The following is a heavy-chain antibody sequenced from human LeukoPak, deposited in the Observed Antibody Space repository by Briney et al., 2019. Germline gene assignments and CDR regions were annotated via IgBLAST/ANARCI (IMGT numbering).Heavy chain of an antibody. Sequence: GGSLRLSCAASGFTFSSCSMAWVRQVPGKGLEWVSSISSSGSYINYADSVKGRFTISRDNAKNSLFLQMNSLRAEDTAVYYCARGQTGYYDSSGYYYVYWGQGTLVTVSS. J-gene: IGHJ4*02. CDR2: ISSSGSYI. CDR3: ARGQTGYYDSSGYYYVY. V-gene: IGHV3-21*01. D-gene: IGHD3-22*01. CDR1: GFTFSSCS.